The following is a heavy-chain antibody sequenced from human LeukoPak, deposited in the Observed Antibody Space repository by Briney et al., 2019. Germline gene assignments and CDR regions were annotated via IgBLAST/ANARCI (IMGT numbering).Heavy chain of an antibody. CDR3: ARDSQSEDEDY. CDR1: GGTFSSYA. CDR2: IIPILGIA. Sequence: SVKVSCKASGGTFSSYAISWVRQAPGQGLEWMGRIIPILGIANYAQKFQGRVAITADKSTSTAYMELSSLRSEDTAVYYCARDSQSEDEDYWGQGTLVTVSS. V-gene: IGHV1-69*04. J-gene: IGHJ4*02. D-gene: IGHD2-15*01.